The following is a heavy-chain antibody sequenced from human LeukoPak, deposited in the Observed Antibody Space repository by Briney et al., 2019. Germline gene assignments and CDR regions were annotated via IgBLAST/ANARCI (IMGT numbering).Heavy chain of an antibody. CDR1: GYTFTGYY. J-gene: IGHJ4*02. V-gene: IGHV1-8*02. Sequence: ASVKVSCKASGYTFTGYYMHWVRQAPGQGLEWMGWMNPDSGNTGYAQKFQGRVTMTRNTSITTAYMELSNLRSEDTAVYYCARGGEMATIRFDYWGQGTLVTVSS. CDR2: MNPDSGNT. D-gene: IGHD5-24*01. CDR3: ARGGEMATIRFDY.